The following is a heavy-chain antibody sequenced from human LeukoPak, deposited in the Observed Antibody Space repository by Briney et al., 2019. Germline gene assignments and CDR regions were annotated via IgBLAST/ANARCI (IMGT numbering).Heavy chain of an antibody. CDR1: GFTVNSYA. CDR3: AKDQATTLTTPDS. Sequence: SGGSLRLSCAASGFTVNSYAMSWVRQAPGKGLEWVSGISGTSGGSTYYADSVKGRFTISRDNSRNTLYLQMNSLRAEDTAIYYCAKDQATTLTTPDSWGQGTLVTVSS. CDR2: ISGTSGGST. J-gene: IGHJ4*02. V-gene: IGHV3-23*01. D-gene: IGHD4-4*01.